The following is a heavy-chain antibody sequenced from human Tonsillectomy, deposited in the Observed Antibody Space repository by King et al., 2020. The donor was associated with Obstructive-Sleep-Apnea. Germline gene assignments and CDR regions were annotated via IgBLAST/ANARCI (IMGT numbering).Heavy chain of an antibody. CDR3: AKDLRIGAAGSGYYYYGMDV. Sequence: VQLVESGGGLVQPGRSLRLSCAASGFTFDDYAMHWVRQAPGKGLEWVSGITWNSGVIGYADSVKGRFTISKNNAKNSLYLQMNSLRAEDTALYYCAKDLRIGAAGSGYYYYGMDVWGQGPTVTVSS. D-gene: IGHD6-13*01. J-gene: IGHJ6*02. V-gene: IGHV3-9*01. CDR1: GFTFDDYA. CDR2: ITWNSGVI.